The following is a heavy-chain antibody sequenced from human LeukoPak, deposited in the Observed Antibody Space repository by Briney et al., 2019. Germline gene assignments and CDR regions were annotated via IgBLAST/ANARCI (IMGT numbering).Heavy chain of an antibody. D-gene: IGHD2-21*01. CDR3: VRDMGGAYDF. J-gene: IGHJ4*02. CDR2: INTDGSSA. V-gene: IGHV3-74*01. Sequence: GGSLRLSCAASGFTFSSYTMNWVRQPPGKGLVWVSHINTDGSSANYADSVEGRFTVSRDNAKKTLYLQMNSLTAEDTAVYYCVRDMGGAYDFWGQGTLVTVSS. CDR1: GFTFSSYT.